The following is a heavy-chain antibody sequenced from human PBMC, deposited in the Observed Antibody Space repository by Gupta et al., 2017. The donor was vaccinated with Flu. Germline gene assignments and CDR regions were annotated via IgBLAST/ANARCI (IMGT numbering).Heavy chain of an antibody. Sequence: EVQLVESGGGLVQPGGSLRLSCSASGFTFSSYWMHWVRQAPGKGLVWVSRINSDGSSTSYADSVKGRFTISRDNAKNTLYLQMNSLRAEDTAVYYCARGGTTVDTAMDYYYYYMDVWGKGTTVTVSS. V-gene: IGHV3-74*01. CDR1: GFTFSSYW. CDR3: ARGGTTVDTAMDYYYYYMDV. J-gene: IGHJ6*03. D-gene: IGHD5-18*01. CDR2: INSDGSST.